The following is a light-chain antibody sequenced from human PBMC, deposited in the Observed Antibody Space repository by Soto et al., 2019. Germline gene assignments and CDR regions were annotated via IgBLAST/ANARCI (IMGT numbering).Light chain of an antibody. Sequence: QSVLTQPASGSGSPGQSITISRTGTSSDVGSYNLVSWYQQHPGKAPKLMIYEVSKRPSGVSNRFSGSKSGNTASLTISGLQAEDEADYYCCSYAGSTAWVFGTGTKVTVL. CDR3: CSYAGSTAWV. V-gene: IGLV2-23*02. CDR1: SSDVGSYNL. CDR2: EVS. J-gene: IGLJ1*01.